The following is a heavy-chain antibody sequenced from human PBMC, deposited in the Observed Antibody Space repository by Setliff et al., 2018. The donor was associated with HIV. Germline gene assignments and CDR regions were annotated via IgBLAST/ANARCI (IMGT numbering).Heavy chain of an antibody. CDR2: IRSKANGGTT. J-gene: IGHJ4*02. D-gene: IGHD2-15*01. CDR3: ARESFGGSTWALGDS. Sequence: PGGSLRLSCAASGFSFSYAWMSWVRQAPGKGLEWVGHIRSKANGGTTEYAAPAKGRFTISRDDSGDTVYLDMNSLKTEDTAMYYCARESFGGSTWALGDSWGQGALVTVSS. V-gene: IGHV3-15*01. CDR1: GFSFSYAW.